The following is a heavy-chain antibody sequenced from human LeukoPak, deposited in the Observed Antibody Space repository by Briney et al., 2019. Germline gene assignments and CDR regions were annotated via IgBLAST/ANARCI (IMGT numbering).Heavy chain of an antibody. CDR1: GGSISSYY. Sequence: SETLSLTCTVSGGSISSYYWSWIRQPPGKGLKWIGYIYYSGSTNYNPSLKSRVTISVDTSKNQFSLKLSSVTAADTAVYYCARDPREYYYDSWGQGTLVTVSS. CDR2: IYYSGST. CDR3: ARDPREYYYDS. D-gene: IGHD3-22*01. J-gene: IGHJ4*02. V-gene: IGHV4-59*01.